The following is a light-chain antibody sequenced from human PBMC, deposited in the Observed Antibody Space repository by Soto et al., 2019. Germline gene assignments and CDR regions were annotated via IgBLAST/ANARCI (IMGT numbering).Light chain of an antibody. CDR3: QQYNSYSRT. Sequence: DIQMTQSPSTLSPSGGDRVTITCRASQSISSWLAWYQQKPGKAPKLLIYKASSLESGVPSRFSGSGSGTEFTLTISSLQPDDFATYYCQQYNSYSRTFGGGTKVEIK. J-gene: IGKJ4*01. CDR1: QSISSW. CDR2: KAS. V-gene: IGKV1-5*03.